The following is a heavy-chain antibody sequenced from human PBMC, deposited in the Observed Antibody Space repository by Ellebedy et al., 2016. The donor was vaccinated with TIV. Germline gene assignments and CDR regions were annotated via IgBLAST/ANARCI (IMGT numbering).Heavy chain of an antibody. CDR2: IYYSGST. V-gene: IGHV4-59*08. D-gene: IGHD3-10*01. CDR1: DGSISSYY. CDR3: ARHIRITMLRGVLTNWFDP. Sequence: MPSETLSLTCTVSDGSISSYYWSWIRQPPGKGLEWIASIYYSGSTNYNPSLKSRVTISVDTSKNQFSLKLSSVTAADTAVYYCARHIRITMLRGVLTNWFDPWGQGTLVTVSS. J-gene: IGHJ5*02.